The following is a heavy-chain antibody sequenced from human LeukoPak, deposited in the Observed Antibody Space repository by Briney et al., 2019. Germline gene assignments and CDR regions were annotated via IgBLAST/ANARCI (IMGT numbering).Heavy chain of an antibody. CDR2: INPSGGST. D-gene: IGHD4-17*01. CDR1: GYTFTIYY. CDR3: ARDLSMDYGDYNDIY. J-gene: IGHJ4*02. V-gene: IGHV1-46*01. Sequence: GASVTVSFTASGYTFTIYYMHWVRQAPGQGLEWVGIINPSGGSTSYAQKFQGRVTMTRDTSTSTVYMELSSLRSEDAAVYYCARDLSMDYGDYNDIYWGQGTLVTVSS.